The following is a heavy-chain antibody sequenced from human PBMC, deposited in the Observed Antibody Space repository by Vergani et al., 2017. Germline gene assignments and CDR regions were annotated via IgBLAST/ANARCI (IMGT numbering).Heavy chain of an antibody. Sequence: EVHLVESGGGLVKPGGSLRLSCAASGFTFSSYSMNWVRQAPGKGLEWVSSISSSSSYIYYADSVKGRFTISRDNAKNSLYLQMNSLRAEDTAVYYCARESSGSWAKAPPSDYWGQGTLVTVSS. CDR2: ISSSSSYI. D-gene: IGHD1-26*01. CDR3: ARESSGSWAKAPPSDY. J-gene: IGHJ4*02. CDR1: GFTFSSYS. V-gene: IGHV3-21*01.